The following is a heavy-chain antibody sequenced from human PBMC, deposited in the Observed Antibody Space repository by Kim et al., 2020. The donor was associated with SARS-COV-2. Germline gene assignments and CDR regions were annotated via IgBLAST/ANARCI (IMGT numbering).Heavy chain of an antibody. J-gene: IGHJ5*02. D-gene: IGHD2-21*01. CDR1: GGSFSSGGYY. Sequence: SETLSLTCTVSGGSFSSGGYYWSWIRQHQGQGLEWFGYIYYSGSTYYNPSLRSRVTISVDTSKNQFSLRLSAVTAAATAVYYCARAVAGWFDPWGQGTLVTVSS. CDR3: ARAVAGWFDP. CDR2: IYYSGST. V-gene: IGHV4-31*03.